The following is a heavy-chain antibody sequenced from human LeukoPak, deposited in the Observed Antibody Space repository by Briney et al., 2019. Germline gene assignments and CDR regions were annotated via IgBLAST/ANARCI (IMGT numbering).Heavy chain of an antibody. V-gene: IGHV4-59*01. Sequence: SETLSLTCTVSGGSISSYYWSWIRQPPGKGLEWIGYIYYSGSTNYNPSLKSRVTISVDTSKNQFSLKLSSVTAADTAVYYCARVQVVPAATRDYYYYYGMDVWGHGTTVTVSS. CDR3: ARVQVVPAATRDYYYYYGMDV. CDR2: IYYSGST. CDR1: GGSISSYY. J-gene: IGHJ6*02. D-gene: IGHD2-2*01.